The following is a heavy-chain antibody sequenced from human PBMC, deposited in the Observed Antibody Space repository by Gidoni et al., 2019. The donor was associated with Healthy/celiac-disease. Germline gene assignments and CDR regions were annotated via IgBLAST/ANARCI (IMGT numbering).Heavy chain of an antibody. J-gene: IGHJ6*02. V-gene: IGHV1-69*01. Sequence: QVQLVQSGAEVKKPGSSVTVSCKASGGTFSSYAISWVRQAPGQGLEWMGGIIPIFGTANYAQKFKGRVTITADESTSTAYMELSSLRSEDTAVYYCASSLYCSSTSCPPYYYYYGMDVWGQGTTVTVSS. CDR3: ASSLYCSSTSCPPYYYYYGMDV. CDR2: IIPIFGTA. CDR1: GGTFSSYA. D-gene: IGHD2-2*01.